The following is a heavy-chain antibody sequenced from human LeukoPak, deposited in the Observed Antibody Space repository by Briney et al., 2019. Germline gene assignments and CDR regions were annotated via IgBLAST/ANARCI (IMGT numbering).Heavy chain of an antibody. V-gene: IGHV3-23*01. CDR3: ARGPYGSGSYYYYYMDV. Sequence: GGSLRLSCAASGFTFSSYGMSWVRQAPGKGLEWVSAISGSGGSTYYADSVKGRFTISRDNATNSLYLQMNSLRAEDTAVYYCARGPYGSGSYYYYYMDVWGKGTTVTISS. D-gene: IGHD3-10*01. CDR1: GFTFSSYG. J-gene: IGHJ6*03. CDR2: ISGSGGST.